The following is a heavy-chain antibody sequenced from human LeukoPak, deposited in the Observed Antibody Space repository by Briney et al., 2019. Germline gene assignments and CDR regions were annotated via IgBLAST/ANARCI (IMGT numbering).Heavy chain of an antibody. J-gene: IGHJ3*02. Sequence: QSGGSLRLSCAASGFTFSSYSMNWVRQAPGKGLEWVSYISSSGSTIYYADSVKGRFTISRDNAKNSLYLQMNSLRAEDTAVYYCARDMNDAFDIWGQGTMVTVSS. V-gene: IGHV3-48*04. CDR1: GFTFSSYS. D-gene: IGHD3-16*01. CDR2: ISSSGSTI. CDR3: ARDMNDAFDI.